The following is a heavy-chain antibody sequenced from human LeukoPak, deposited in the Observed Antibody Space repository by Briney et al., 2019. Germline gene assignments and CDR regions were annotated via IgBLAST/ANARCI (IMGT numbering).Heavy chain of an antibody. CDR3: ARLGCSSTSCYCDY. J-gene: IGHJ4*02. D-gene: IGHD2-2*01. V-gene: IGHV4-59*08. Sequence: SETLSLTCTVSGGSISSYYWSWIRQPPGKGLEWIGYIYYSGSTNYNPPLKSRVTISVDTSKNQFSLKLSSVTAADTAVYYCARLGCSSTSCYCDYWGQGTLVTVSS. CDR1: GGSISSYY. CDR2: IYYSGST.